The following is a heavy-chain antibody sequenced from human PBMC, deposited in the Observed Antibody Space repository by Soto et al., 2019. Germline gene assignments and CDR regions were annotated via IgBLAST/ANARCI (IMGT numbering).Heavy chain of an antibody. J-gene: IGHJ4*02. CDR3: ARDHCSSTSCYSDY. CDR2: ISSSSSYI. CDR1: GFTFSSYS. D-gene: IGHD2-2*01. Sequence: GGSLRLSCAASGFTFSSYSMNWVRQAPGKGLEWVSSISSSSSYIYYADSVKGRFTISRDNAKNSLYLQMNSLRAEDTAVYHCARDHCSSTSCYSDYWGQGTLVTVSS. V-gene: IGHV3-21*01.